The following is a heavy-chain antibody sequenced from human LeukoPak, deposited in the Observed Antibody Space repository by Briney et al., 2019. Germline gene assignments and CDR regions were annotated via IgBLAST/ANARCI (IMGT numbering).Heavy chain of an antibody. CDR1: GFTFSSYS. CDR2: ISSSSSTI. V-gene: IGHV3-48*01. J-gene: IGHJ4*02. D-gene: IGHD6-6*01. CDR3: AKGHFASSSFFDV. Sequence: PGGSLRLSCAASGFTFSSYSMNWVRQAPGKGLEWVSYISSSSSTIYYADSVKGRFTISRDNAKNTLYLQMNSLRVEDTATYYCAKGHFASSSFFDVWGQGTLVTVSS.